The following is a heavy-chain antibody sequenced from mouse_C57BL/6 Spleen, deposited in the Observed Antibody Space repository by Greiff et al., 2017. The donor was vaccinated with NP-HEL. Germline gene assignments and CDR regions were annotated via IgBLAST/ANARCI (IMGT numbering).Heavy chain of an antibody. J-gene: IGHJ2*01. D-gene: IGHD1-1*01. CDR1: GFNIKNTY. CDR2: IDPANGHT. CDR3: ARSPTVVEYCDY. Sequence: DVKLVESVAELVRPGASVKLSCTASGFNIKNTYMHWVKQRPEQGLEWIGRIDPANGHTKYAPKFQGKATITADTSSNTAYLQLSSLTSEDTAIYYCARSPTVVEYCDYWGQGTTLTVSS. V-gene: IGHV14-3*01.